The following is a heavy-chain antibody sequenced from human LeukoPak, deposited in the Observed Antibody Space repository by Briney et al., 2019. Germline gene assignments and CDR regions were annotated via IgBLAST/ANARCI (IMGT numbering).Heavy chain of an antibody. D-gene: IGHD5-12*01. Sequence: ASVKVSCKASGYSFTTHAVNWVRQAPGQGLEWMGIINPSGGSTSYAQKFQGRVTMTRDMSTSTVYMELSSLRSEDTAVYYCASGTGYSGYEVDYWGQGTLVTVSS. V-gene: IGHV1-46*01. CDR1: GYSFTTHA. CDR2: INPSGGST. CDR3: ASGTGYSGYEVDY. J-gene: IGHJ4*02.